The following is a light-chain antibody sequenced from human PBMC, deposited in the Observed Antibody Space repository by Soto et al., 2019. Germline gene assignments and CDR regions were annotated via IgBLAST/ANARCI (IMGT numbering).Light chain of an antibody. V-gene: IGKV1-39*01. Sequence: IQMTQSTYSLSASVGDRVTITCRASQSISSYLNWYQQKPGKAPKLLIYAASSLQSGVPSRFSGSGSGTEFTLTISSLQPEDFATYYCQQLNSYPHFGQGALLE. CDR1: QSISSY. CDR3: QQLNSYPH. J-gene: IGKJ5*01. CDR2: AAS.